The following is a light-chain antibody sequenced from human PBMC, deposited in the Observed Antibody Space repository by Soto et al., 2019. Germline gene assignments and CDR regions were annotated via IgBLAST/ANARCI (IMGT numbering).Light chain of an antibody. J-gene: IGLJ2*01. Sequence: QSVLTQSPSASGSSGQKVSTSCSGSSSNIGSNTVNWYQLVPGTAPKLLIYSNDQRPSAVPGRFSGSKSGTSASLTISGLQSEDEADYYCATWDDSLNNVIFGGGTKLTVL. V-gene: IGLV1-44*01. CDR3: ATWDDSLNNVI. CDR2: SND. CDR1: SSNIGSNT.